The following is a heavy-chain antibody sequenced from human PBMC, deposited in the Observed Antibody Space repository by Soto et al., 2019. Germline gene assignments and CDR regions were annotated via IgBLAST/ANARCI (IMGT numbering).Heavy chain of an antibody. Sequence: GGSLRLSCVASGFTFRSYAMSWVFQAPGKGLEWVSVFSVSGGNTYYADSVKGRFTISRDNSKNTLYLQMSSLRAEDTAMYYCALGGGYSYEFDYWGQGTLATVSS. J-gene: IGHJ4*02. CDR1: GFTFRSYA. D-gene: IGHD5-18*01. CDR3: ALGGGYSYEFDY. CDR2: FSVSGGNT. V-gene: IGHV3-23*01.